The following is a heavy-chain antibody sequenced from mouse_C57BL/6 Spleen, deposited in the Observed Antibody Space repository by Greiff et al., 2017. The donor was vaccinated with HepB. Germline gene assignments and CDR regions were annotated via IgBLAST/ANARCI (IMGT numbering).Heavy chain of an antibody. CDR1: GFTFSSYA. CDR2: ISDGGSYT. Sequence: DVKLVESGGGLVKPGGSLKLSCAASGFTFSSYAMSWVRQTPEKRLEWVATISDGGSYTYYPDNVKGRFTISRDNAKNNLYLQMSHLKSEDTAMYYCARDRWLLRQDAMGYWGQGTSVTVSS. CDR3: ARDRWLLRQDAMGY. V-gene: IGHV5-4*01. J-gene: IGHJ4*01. D-gene: IGHD2-3*01.